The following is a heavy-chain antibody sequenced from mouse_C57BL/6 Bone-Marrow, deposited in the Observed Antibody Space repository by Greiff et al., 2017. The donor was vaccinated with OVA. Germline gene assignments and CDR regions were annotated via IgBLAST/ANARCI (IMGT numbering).Heavy chain of an antibody. CDR2: LWTGGGT. V-gene: IGHV2-9-1*01. CDR1: GFSLTSYA. Sequence: VMLVESGPGLVAPSQSLSITCTVSGFSLTSYAISWVRQPPGKGLEWLGVLWTGGGTNYNSPLKSRLSISKDNSKSQVFLKMNSLHTDDTAKYYCAKNRLYYYGSSRWYFDVWGTGTTVTVSS. D-gene: IGHD1-1*01. J-gene: IGHJ1*03. CDR3: AKNRLYYYGSSRWYFDV.